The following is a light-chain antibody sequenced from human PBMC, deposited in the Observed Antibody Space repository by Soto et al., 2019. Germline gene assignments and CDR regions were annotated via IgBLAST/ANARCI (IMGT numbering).Light chain of an antibody. CDR3: QQYGSSPPALT. CDR1: QSVSSSY. CDR2: GAS. V-gene: IGKV3-20*01. J-gene: IGKJ4*01. Sequence: EIVLTQSPGTLSLSPGERATLSCRASQSVSSSYLAWYQQKPGQAPRLLIYGASSRATGIPDRLSGSGSGTDFTLTISRLEPEDFAVYYCQQYGSSPPALTFGGGTKVDIK.